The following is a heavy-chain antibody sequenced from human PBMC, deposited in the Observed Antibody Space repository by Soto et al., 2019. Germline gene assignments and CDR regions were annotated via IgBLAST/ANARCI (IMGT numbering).Heavy chain of an antibody. V-gene: IGHV4-34*01. CDR1: GGSFSGYY. D-gene: IGHD2-8*02. CDR3: EGGVRYSTVHYYYGMHV. CDR2: INHSGST. J-gene: IGHJ6*02. Sequence: QVQLQQWGAGLLKPSETLSLTCAVYGGSFSGYYWSWIRQPPGKGLEWIGEINHSGSTNYNPSLKGRFTLSVDTSENLFSLKLSSVTAADTAGYYCEGGVRYSTVHYYYGMHVWVQGTTVTDS.